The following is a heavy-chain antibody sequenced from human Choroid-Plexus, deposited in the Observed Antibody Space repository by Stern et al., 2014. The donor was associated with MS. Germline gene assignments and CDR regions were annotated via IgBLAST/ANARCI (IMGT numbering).Heavy chain of an antibody. CDR3: AKDRQYLTYFFDH. CDR1: GFTFGSCA. D-gene: IGHD2/OR15-2a*01. Sequence: EQLVESGGGVVQPGRPLRLSWVASGFTFGSCAMHWVRQAPGKGLEWVAGVSYDGSNKYYADSVKGRFTISRDNSQNTLYMQMSSLRPEDTAVYYCAKDRQYLTYFFDHWGQGSLVTVSS. J-gene: IGHJ5*02. V-gene: IGHV3-30*18. CDR2: VSYDGSNK.